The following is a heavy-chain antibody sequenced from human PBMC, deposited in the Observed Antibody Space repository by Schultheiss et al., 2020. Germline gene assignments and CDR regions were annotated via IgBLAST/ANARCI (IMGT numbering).Heavy chain of an antibody. CDR2: IYYSGST. D-gene: IGHD5-18*01. J-gene: IGHJ3*02. Sequence: SETLSLTCTVSGGSISSSSYYWGWIRQPPGKGLEWIGYIYYSGSTNYNPSLKSRVTISVDTSKNQFSLKLSSVTATDTAVYYCARRDTSDAFDIWGQGTTVTVSS. V-gene: IGHV4-61*05. CDR3: ARRDTSDAFDI. CDR1: GGSISSSSYY.